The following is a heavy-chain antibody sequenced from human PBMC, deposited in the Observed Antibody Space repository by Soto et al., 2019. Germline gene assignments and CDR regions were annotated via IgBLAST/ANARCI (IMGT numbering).Heavy chain of an antibody. D-gene: IGHD3-9*01. CDR3: ARGYYDILTGYYTDY. Sequence: ASETLSLTCTVSGGSISSYYWSWIRQPPGKGLEWIGYIYYSGSTNYNPSLKSRVTISVDTSKNQFSLKLSSVTAADTAVYYCARGYYDILTGYYTDYWGQGTLVTVS. V-gene: IGHV4-59*01. CDR2: IYYSGST. J-gene: IGHJ4*02. CDR1: GGSISSYY.